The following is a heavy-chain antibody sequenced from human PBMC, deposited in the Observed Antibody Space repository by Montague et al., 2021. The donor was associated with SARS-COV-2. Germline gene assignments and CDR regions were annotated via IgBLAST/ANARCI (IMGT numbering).Heavy chain of an antibody. D-gene: IGHD3-9*01. CDR2: IYSGST. J-gene: IGHJ6*02. CDR3: ARQPVLRYFDWLSAAYGMDV. CDR1: GGSISSSSYY. Sequence: SETLSLTCTVSGGSISSSSYYWGWIRQPPGKGLEWIGSIYSGSTXYNPSLKSRVTISVDTSKNQFSLKLSSVTAADTAVYYCARQPVLRYFDWLSAAYGMDVWGQGTTVTVSS. V-gene: IGHV4-39*01.